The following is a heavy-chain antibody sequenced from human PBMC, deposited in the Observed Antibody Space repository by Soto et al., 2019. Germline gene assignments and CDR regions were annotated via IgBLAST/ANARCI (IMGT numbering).Heavy chain of an antibody. CDR2: IYWSGDE. CDR3: ARGLATLPVFAFDI. V-gene: IGHV2-5*01. CDR1: GFSLSTSGVG. J-gene: IGHJ3*02. Sequence: QGTLKESGPTLVKPTQTLTLTCSFSGFSLSTSGVGVGWIRQSPGKALEWLVLIYWSGDEHYRPSLKSRLSIIKDTSKNHVVLIMTDMDPVDTATYYYARGLATLPVFAFDIWGQGTMVTVSS. D-gene: IGHD6-6*01.